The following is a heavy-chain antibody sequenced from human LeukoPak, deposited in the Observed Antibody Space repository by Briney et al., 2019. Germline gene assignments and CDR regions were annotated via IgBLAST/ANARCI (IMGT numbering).Heavy chain of an antibody. J-gene: IGHJ4*02. V-gene: IGHV1-8*01. CDR3: QAHGVAGIFNY. CDR2: MNHNNGNT. D-gene: IGHD6-19*01. CDR1: GYTFTSYD. Sequence: AASVKISCKASGYTFTSYDINWVRQPAGQGLEWRGSMNHNNGNTNYSQKSQSRVTMTTNTNTNTAYMQLSSLRSVDTAVYYCQAHGVAGIFNYWGQGTLVTVSS.